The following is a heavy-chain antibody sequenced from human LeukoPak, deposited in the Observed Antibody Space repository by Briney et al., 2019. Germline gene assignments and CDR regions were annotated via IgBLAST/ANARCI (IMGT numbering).Heavy chain of an antibody. CDR3: ARAIVGATTFDY. V-gene: IGHV3-21*01. J-gene: IGHJ4*02. CDR2: ISSSSSYI. CDR1: GFTFSSYA. D-gene: IGHD1-26*01. Sequence: PGGSLRLSCAASGFTFSSYAMSWVRQAPGKGLEWVSSISSSSSYIYYADSVKGRFTISRDNAKNSLYLQMNSLRAEDTAVYYCARAIVGATTFDYWGQGTLVTVSS.